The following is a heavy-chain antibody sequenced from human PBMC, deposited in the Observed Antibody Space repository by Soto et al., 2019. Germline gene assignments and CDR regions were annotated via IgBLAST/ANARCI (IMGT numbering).Heavy chain of an antibody. D-gene: IGHD3-22*01. Sequence: EVQLVESGGGLIQPGGSLRLSCAASGFTVSSNYMSWVRQAPGKGLEWVSVIYSGGSTYYADSVKGRFTISRDNSKNTPHLQMNSLRAEDTAVYYCARDRVESGYPEYFQHWGQGTLVTVSS. CDR1: GFTVSSNY. V-gene: IGHV3-53*01. CDR3: ARDRVESGYPEYFQH. J-gene: IGHJ1*01. CDR2: IYSGGST.